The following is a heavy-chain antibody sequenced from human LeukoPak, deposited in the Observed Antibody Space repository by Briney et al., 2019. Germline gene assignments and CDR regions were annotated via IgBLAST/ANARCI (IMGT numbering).Heavy chain of an antibody. V-gene: IGHV1-69*04. D-gene: IGHD3-22*01. CDR2: IIHIFGIA. CDR3: AVESSGYYYGGGVFAY. J-gene: IGHJ4*02. Sequence: ASVKVSCTASGGTFSSYAISWVRQAPGQGLEWMGRIIHIFGIANYAQNVQGRFTITADKSPGTAHRELSSLRSEDTAVYYCAVESSGYYYGGGVFAYWGQGTLVTVSS. CDR1: GGTFSSYA.